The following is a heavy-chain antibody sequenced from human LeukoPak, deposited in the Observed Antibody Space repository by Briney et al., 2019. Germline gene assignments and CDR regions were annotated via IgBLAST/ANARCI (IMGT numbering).Heavy chain of an antibody. CDR1: GGTISNYV. V-gene: IGHV1-69*13. Sequence: SVKVSCKAAGGTISNYVISWVRQAPGQGLEWMGGIIPTFTTANYARKFQGRVTITADESTSTAYMELSSLRSEDTAVYYCARGPQVGAFDLWGQGTMVTVSS. CDR2: IIPTFTTA. D-gene: IGHD1-26*01. J-gene: IGHJ3*01. CDR3: ARGPQVGAFDL.